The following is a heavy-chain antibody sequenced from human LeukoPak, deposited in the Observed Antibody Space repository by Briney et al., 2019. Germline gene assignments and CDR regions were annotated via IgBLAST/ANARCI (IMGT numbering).Heavy chain of an antibody. CDR3: ARSSRESTEYAFDI. D-gene: IGHD1-14*01. CDR2: ISSSGSTI. J-gene: IGHJ3*02. CDR1: GLTFSDYY. Sequence: GGSLRLSCAASGLTFSDYYMSWIRQAPGKGLEWVSYISSSGSTIYYADSVKGRFTISRDNAKNSLYLQMNSLRAEDMAVYYCARSSRESTEYAFDIWGQGTMVTVSS. V-gene: IGHV3-11*01.